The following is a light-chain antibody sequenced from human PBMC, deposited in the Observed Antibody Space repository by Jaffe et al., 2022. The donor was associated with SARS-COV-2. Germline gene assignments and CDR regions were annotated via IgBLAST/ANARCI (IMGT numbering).Light chain of an antibody. V-gene: IGLV2-23*02. J-gene: IGLJ2*01. Sequence: QSALTQPASVSGSPGQSITISCIGTNSDVGRHDLVSWYQHHPGKVPKLIIYEVSKRPSGVSNRFSGSKSGNTASLTISGLQVEDEADYYCSSYAVSSTLVFGGGTQLTVL. CDR2: EVS. CDR3: SSYAVSSTLV. CDR1: NSDVGRHDL.